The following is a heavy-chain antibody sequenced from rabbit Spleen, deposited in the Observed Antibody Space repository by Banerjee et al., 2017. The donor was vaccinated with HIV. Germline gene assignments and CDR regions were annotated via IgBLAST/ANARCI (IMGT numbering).Heavy chain of an antibody. V-gene: IGHV1S40*01. J-gene: IGHJ6*01. CDR1: GFSFNSGYD. Sequence: QSLEESGGDLVKPGASLTLTCTASGFSFNSGYDMCWVRQAPGKGLEWVACAYTGSSGGTYSATWAKGRFTISKTSSTTVTLQMTSLTAADTATYFCARGIGGGSKLWGPGTLVTVS. D-gene: IGHD4-2*01. CDR2: AYTGSSGGT. CDR3: ARGIGGGSKL.